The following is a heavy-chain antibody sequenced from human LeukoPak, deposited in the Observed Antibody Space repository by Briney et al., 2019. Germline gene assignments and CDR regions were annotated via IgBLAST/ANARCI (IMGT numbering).Heavy chain of an antibody. Sequence: GAPVKVSCTASGYTFTGYYMHWVRQAPGQGLEWMGWINPNSGGTNYAQKFQGRVTMTRDTSISTAYMELSRLRSDDTAVYYCARGPRLLRGWFDPWGQGTLVTVSS. D-gene: IGHD2/OR15-2a*01. CDR1: GYTFTGYY. CDR3: ARGPRLLRGWFDP. J-gene: IGHJ5*02. CDR2: INPNSGGT. V-gene: IGHV1-2*02.